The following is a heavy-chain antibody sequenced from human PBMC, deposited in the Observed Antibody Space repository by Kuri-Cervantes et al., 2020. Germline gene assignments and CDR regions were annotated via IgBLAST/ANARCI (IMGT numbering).Heavy chain of an antibody. Sequence: ASVKVSCKASGYTFTSYYMHWVRQAPGQGLEWMGIINPSGGSTSYAQKFQGRVTMTRSTSISTAYMELSSLRSEDTAVYYCARGLSVEWELLYAFDIWGQGTMVTVSS. D-gene: IGHD1-26*01. CDR2: INPSGGST. J-gene: IGHJ3*02. CDR1: GYTFTSYY. V-gene: IGHV1-46*01. CDR3: ARGLSVEWELLYAFDI.